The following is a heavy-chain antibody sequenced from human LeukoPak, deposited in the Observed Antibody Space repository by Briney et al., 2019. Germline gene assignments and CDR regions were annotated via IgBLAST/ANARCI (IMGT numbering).Heavy chain of an antibody. J-gene: IGHJ4*02. CDR3: ARDGANYDILTGYYLPLGY. CDR2: ISAYNGNT. V-gene: IGHV1-18*01. CDR1: GYTFTSYG. D-gene: IGHD3-9*01. Sequence: GASVTVSCKASGYTFTSYGISWVRQAPGQGLEWMGWISAYNGNTNYAQKLQGRVTMTTDTSTSTAYMELRSLRSDDTAVYYCARDGANYDILTGYYLPLGYWGQGTLVTVSS.